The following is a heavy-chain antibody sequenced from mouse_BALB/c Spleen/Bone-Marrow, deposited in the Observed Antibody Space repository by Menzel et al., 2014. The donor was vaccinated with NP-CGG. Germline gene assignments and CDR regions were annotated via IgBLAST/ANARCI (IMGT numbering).Heavy chain of an antibody. CDR1: GYTFTSYD. CDR3: ARSGDSSGYGFAY. V-gene: IGHV1S56*01. D-gene: IGHD3-2*01. Sequence: QVQLQQSGPELVKPGALVKISCKASGYTFTSYDINWVKPRPGQGLEWIGWIYPGDGSTKYNEKFKGKATLTADKSSSTAYMQLSSLTSGNSAVYFRARSGDSSGYGFAYWGQGTLVTVSA. J-gene: IGHJ3*01. CDR2: IYPGDGST.